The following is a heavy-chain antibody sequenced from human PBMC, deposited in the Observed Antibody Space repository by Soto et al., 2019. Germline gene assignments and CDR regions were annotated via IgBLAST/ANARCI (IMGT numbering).Heavy chain of an antibody. V-gene: IGHV1-2*03. CDR3: ARVSGGVAAETLDY. CDR1: GYTFTVYY. CDR2: INPNSGGT. J-gene: IGHJ4*02. D-gene: IGHD6-13*01. Sequence: VASVKVSCKASGYTFTVYYMHWVLQAPGQGLEWMGCINPNSGGTNYAQKFQGRVTMTRDTSIGTAYMELSRLRSDDTAVYYCARVSGGVAAETLDYWGQGTLVTVSS.